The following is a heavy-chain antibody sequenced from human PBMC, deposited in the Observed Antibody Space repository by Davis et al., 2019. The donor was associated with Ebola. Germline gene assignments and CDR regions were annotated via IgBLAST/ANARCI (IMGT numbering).Heavy chain of an antibody. CDR1: GFTFSSYA. V-gene: IGHV3-30-3*01. CDR3: ARDRGDPWFHSYYYYGMDV. D-gene: IGHD4-17*01. CDR2: ISYDGSNK. J-gene: IGHJ6*02. Sequence: PGGSLRLSCAASGFTFSSYAMHWVRQAPGKGLEWVAVISYDGSNKYYADSVKGRFTISRDNSKNTLYLQMNSLRAEDTAVYYCARDRGDPWFHSYYYYGMDVWGQGTTVTVSS.